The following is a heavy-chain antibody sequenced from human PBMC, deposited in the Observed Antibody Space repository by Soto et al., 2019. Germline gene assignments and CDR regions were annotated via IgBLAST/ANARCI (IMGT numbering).Heavy chain of an antibody. V-gene: IGHV3-21*01. CDR3: ARDPFFSDYGDYKSPYDY. J-gene: IGHJ4*02. Sequence: PGGSLRLSCAASGFTFSSYSMNWVRQAPGKGLEWVSSISSSSSYIYCADSVKGRFTISRDNAKNSLYLQMNSLRAEDTAVYYCARDPFFSDYGDYKSPYDYWGQGTLVTVSS. CDR2: ISSSSSYI. CDR1: GFTFSSYS. D-gene: IGHD4-17*01.